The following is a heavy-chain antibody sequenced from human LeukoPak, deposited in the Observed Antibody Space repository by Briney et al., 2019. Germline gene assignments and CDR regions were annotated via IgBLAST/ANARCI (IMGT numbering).Heavy chain of an antibody. CDR2: MSYDGFNK. D-gene: IGHD5-18*01. V-gene: IGHV3-30*18. Sequence: GGSLRLSCAASGFTFSSYAMSWVRQSLGKGLEWVAVMSYDGFNKYYADSVKGRFTISRDNSKNTLYLQMNSLRAEDTAVYYCAKTKGYSYGYYFDYWGQGTLVTVSS. J-gene: IGHJ4*02. CDR1: GFTFSSYA. CDR3: AKTKGYSYGYYFDY.